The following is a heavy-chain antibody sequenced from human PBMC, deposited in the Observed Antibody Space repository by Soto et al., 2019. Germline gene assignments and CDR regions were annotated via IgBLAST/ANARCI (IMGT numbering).Heavy chain of an antibody. CDR3: GRQPGHCGSTTCFGYYSVDV. CDR1: GVSISSSSYS. D-gene: IGHD2-2*01. J-gene: IGHJ6*02. Sequence: SETLSLTCSVSGVSISSSSYSWGWIRQPPGKGLEWIGTIYYSGSTHYNSSLEGRVAISADTPNNQLSLRLSSVTAADTAVYYCGRQPGHCGSTTCFGYYSVDVWGQGTTVTVSS. CDR2: IYYSGST. V-gene: IGHV4-39*01.